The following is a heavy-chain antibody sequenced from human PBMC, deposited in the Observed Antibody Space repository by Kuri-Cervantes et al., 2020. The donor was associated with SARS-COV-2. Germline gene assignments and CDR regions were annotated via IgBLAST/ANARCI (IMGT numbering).Heavy chain of an antibody. CDR3: ARGLSKRITIFGVVITGSYYGMDV. J-gene: IGHJ6*02. CDR2: INHSGST. V-gene: IGHV4-34*01. CDR1: GFTFSSYA. Sequence: ESLKISCAASGFTFSSYAMSWVRQAPGKGLEWIGEINHSGSTNYNPSLKSRVTISVDTSKNQFSLKLSSVTAADTAVYYCARGLSKRITIFGVVITGSYYGMDVWGQGTTVTVSS. D-gene: IGHD3-3*01.